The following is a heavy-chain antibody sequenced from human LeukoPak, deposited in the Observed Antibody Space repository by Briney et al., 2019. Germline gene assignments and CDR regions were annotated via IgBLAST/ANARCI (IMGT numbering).Heavy chain of an antibody. CDR1: GYTFTSYY. CDR3: ARRGYSYGFDY. CDR2: INPSGGST. Sequence: ASVKASCKASGYTFTSYYMHWVRQAPGQGLEWMGIINPSGGSTSYAQKFQGRVTMTRDTSTSTVYMELSSLRSEDTAVYYCARRGYSYGFDYWGQGTLVTVSS. J-gene: IGHJ4*02. V-gene: IGHV1-46*01. D-gene: IGHD5-18*01.